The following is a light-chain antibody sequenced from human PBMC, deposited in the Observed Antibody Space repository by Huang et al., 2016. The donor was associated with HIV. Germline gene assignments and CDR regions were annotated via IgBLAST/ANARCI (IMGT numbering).Light chain of an antibody. CDR1: QSISNY. V-gene: IGKV1-39*01. CDR2: GAS. J-gene: IGKJ1*01. CDR3: QQSYNTPPT. Sequence: DIQMTQSPASLSASVGDRVTITCRATQSISNYVNWYQQKPGKVPTLPIYGASTLQSGVPSRFSGSGSGTDFTLTISSLQPEDFTTYYCQQSYNTPPTFGQGTKVEI.